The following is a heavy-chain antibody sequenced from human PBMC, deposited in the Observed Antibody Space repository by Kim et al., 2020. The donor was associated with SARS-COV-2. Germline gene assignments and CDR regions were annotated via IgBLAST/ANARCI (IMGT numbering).Heavy chain of an antibody. CDR1: GFTFSDYY. J-gene: IGHJ6*02. CDR2: ISSSSSYT. V-gene: IGHV3-11*05. CDR3: ARERYSYGSYYYYGMDV. D-gene: IGHD5-18*01. Sequence: GGSLRLSCAASGFTFSDYYMSWIRQAPGKGLEWVSYISSSSSYTNYADSVKGRFTISRDNAKNSLYLQMNSLRAEDTAVYYCARERYSYGSYYYYGMDVWGQGTTVTVSS.